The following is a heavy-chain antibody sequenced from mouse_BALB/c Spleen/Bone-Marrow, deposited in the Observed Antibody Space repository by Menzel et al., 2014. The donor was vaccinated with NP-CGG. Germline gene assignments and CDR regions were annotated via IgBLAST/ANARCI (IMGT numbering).Heavy chain of an antibody. CDR2: ISTYSGNT. J-gene: IGHJ4*01. V-gene: IGHV1-67*01. CDR3: ARSYYGSSFPMDY. CDR1: GYTFTDYA. Sequence: QVQLKHSGPELVRPRVSVKISCKGSGYTFTDYAMHWVKQSHAKSLEWIGVISTYSGNTNYNQKFKGKATMTVDKSSSTAYMELARLTSEDSAIYYCARSYYGSSFPMDYWGQGTSVTVSS. D-gene: IGHD1-1*01.